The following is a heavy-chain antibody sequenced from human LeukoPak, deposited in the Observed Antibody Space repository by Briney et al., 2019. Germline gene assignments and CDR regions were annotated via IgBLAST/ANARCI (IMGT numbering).Heavy chain of an antibody. CDR2: IIPIFGTA. D-gene: IGHD2-2*02. J-gene: IGHJ6*03. CDR1: GGTFSSYA. Sequence: ASVKVSCKASGGTFSSYAISWVRQAPGQGLEWMGGIIPIFGTANYAQKFQGRVTITTDESTSTAYMELSSLRSEDTAVYYCARARYCSSTSCYTGGPYYYYMDVWGKGTTVTVSS. CDR3: ARARYCSSTSCYTGGPYYYYMDV. V-gene: IGHV1-69*05.